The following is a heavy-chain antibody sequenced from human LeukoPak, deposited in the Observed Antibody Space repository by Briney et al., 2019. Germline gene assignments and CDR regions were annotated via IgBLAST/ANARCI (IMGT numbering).Heavy chain of an antibody. Sequence: SETLSLTCAVYGGSFSGYYWTWTRQPPGKGLEWIGEINHSGSTNYNPSLKSRVTISVDTSKNQFSLKLSSVTAADTAVYFCARGLPGYFDTSGYYHDYWGQGTLVTVSS. CDR3: ARGLPGYFDTSGYYHDY. J-gene: IGHJ4*02. CDR2: INHSGST. D-gene: IGHD3-22*01. CDR1: GGSFSGYY. V-gene: IGHV4-34*01.